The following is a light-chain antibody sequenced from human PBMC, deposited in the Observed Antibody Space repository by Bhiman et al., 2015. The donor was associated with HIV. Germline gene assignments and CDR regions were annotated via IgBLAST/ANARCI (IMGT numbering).Light chain of an antibody. V-gene: IGLV2-11*01. CDR3: CSYAGSYTWV. CDR1: SSDVGGYNY. J-gene: IGLJ3*02. CDR2: DVS. Sequence: QSALTQPRSVSGSPGQSVTISCTGPSSDVGGYNYVSWYQLRPGKAPKVMIYDVSKRPSGVPDRFSGSKSGNTASLTISGLQAEDDSDYYCCSYAGSYTWVFGGGTKLTVL.